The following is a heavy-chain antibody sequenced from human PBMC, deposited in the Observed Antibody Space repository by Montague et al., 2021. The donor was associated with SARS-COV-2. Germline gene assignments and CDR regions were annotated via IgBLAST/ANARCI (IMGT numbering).Heavy chain of an antibody. J-gene: IGHJ3*02. CDR3: ARGYYDILTGYLDAFDI. CDR2: XDWDDDK. Sequence: PALVKPTQTLTLTCTFSRFSLSTSGMCVSWIRQPPGKALEWLARXDWDDDKYYSTSLKTRLTISKDTSKNQVVLTMTNMDPVDKATYYCARGYYDILTGYLDAFDIWGQGTMVTVSS. D-gene: IGHD3-9*01. CDR1: RFSLSTSGMC. V-gene: IGHV2-70*11.